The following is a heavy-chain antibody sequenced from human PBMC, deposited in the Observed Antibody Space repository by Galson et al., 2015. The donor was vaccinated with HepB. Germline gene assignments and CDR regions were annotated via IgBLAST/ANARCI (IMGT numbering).Heavy chain of an antibody. CDR3: AKGIWEYYDNRVFDS. D-gene: IGHD3-22*01. V-gene: IGHV3-23*01. J-gene: IGHJ4*02. CDR2: ISGSGSNT. Sequence: FTFSTYAMNWVRQAPGKGLEWVSTISGSGSNTFYADSVKGRFTISRDSSKNTLYLQMSSLRAEDTAVYYCAKGIWEYYDNRVFDSWGQGTLVTVSS. CDR1: FTFSTYA.